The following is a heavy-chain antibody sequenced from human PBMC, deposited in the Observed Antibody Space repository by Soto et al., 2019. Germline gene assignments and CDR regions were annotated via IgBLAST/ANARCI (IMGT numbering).Heavy chain of an antibody. CDR1: GFTFSSYG. Sequence: GGSLRLSCAASGFTFSSYGMHWVRQAPGKGLEWVAVISYDGSNKYYADSVKGRFTISRDISKNTLYLQMNSLRAEDTAVYYCAKDGPLHFDPWGQGTLVTVSS. CDR2: ISYDGSNK. V-gene: IGHV3-30*18. J-gene: IGHJ5*02. CDR3: AKDGPLHFDP. D-gene: IGHD3-16*02.